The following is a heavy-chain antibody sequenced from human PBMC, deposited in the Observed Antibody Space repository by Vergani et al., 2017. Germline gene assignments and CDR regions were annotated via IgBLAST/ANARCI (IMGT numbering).Heavy chain of an antibody. Sequence: QLQLQESGPGLVKPSETLSLTCTVSGGSISSSSYYWGWIRQPPGKGLEWIGSIYYSGSTYYNPSLKSRGTISVDTSKNQFSLKLSSVTAADTAVYYCARRASSQMVRVVMKARMHVWGQGTTVTVSS. CDR2: IYYSGST. D-gene: IGHD3-10*01. J-gene: IGHJ6*02. CDR3: ARRASSQMVRVVMKARMHV. V-gene: IGHV4-39*01. CDR1: GGSISSSSYY.